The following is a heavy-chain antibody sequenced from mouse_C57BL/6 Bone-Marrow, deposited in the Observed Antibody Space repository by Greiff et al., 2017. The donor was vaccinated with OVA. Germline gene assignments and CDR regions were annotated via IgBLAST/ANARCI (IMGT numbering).Heavy chain of an antibody. Sequence: EVMLVESGGGLVKPGGSLKLSCAASGFTFSSYAMSWVRQTPEKRLEWVATISDGGSYTYYPDNVKGRFTISRDNAKNNLYLQMSHLTSEDTAMYYCASYYYGGFAYWGQGTLVTVSA. V-gene: IGHV5-4*03. D-gene: IGHD1-1*01. J-gene: IGHJ3*01. CDR1: GFTFSSYA. CDR3: ASYYYGGFAY. CDR2: ISDGGSYT.